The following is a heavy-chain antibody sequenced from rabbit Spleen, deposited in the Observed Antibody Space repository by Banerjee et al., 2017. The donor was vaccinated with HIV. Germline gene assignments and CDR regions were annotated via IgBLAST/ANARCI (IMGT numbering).Heavy chain of an antibody. J-gene: IGHJ6*01. CDR3: ARDTSSSFSSYGMDL. CDR1: GFSFSSSYW. V-gene: IGHV1S45*01. Sequence: QEQLVESGGGLVQPGGSLTLSCKASGFSFSSSYWICWVRQAPGKGLEWIGCIYTDSSGSTYYASWAKGRFTISKTSSTTVTLQMTSLTAADTATYFCARDTSSSFSSYGMDLWGPGTLVTVS. D-gene: IGHD1-1*01. CDR2: IYTDSSGST.